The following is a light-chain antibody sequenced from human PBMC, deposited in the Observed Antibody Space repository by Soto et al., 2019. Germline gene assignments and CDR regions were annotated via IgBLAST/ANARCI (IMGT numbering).Light chain of an antibody. CDR2: GFS. CDR1: ISHVLAYKY. V-gene: IGLV2-14*01. Sequence: QRVPTQPVPVSGPRWHSITLSCTATISHVLAYKYVSWYQQLQGKAPKLMIYGFSNRHSGVPSLFSGSTSGNTASVTISGLQAEDDAGYYCRSYTSTNTQVFGTGAKVTVL. J-gene: IGLJ1*01. CDR3: RSYTSTNTQV.